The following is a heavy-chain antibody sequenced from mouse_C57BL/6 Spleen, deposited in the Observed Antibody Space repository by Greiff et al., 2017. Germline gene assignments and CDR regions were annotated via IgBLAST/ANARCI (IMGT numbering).Heavy chain of an antibody. CDR1: GYAFTNYL. Sequence: VQLQQSGAELVRPGTSVKVSCKASGYAFTNYLIEWVKQRPGQGLEWIGVINPGSGGTNYNEKFKGKATLTADKSSSTAYMQLSSLTSEDSAVYFCARYGDSSGPYCFDYWGQGTTLTVSS. J-gene: IGHJ2*01. CDR2: INPGSGGT. D-gene: IGHD3-2*02. V-gene: IGHV1-54*01. CDR3: ARYGDSSGPYCFDY.